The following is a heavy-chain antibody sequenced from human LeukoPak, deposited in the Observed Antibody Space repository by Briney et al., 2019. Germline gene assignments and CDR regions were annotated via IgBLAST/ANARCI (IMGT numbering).Heavy chain of an antibody. V-gene: IGHV3-21*01. D-gene: IGHD3-22*01. CDR2: ISGSSSYI. CDR1: GFTFSSYS. J-gene: IGHJ4*02. Sequence: PGGSLRLSCAASGFTFSSYSMNWVRQAPGKGLEWVSSISGSSSYIYYADSVKGRFTISRDNAKNSLYLQMNSLRAEDTAVYYCARDTYYYDSSGTLRYWGQGTLVTVSS. CDR3: ARDTYYYDSSGTLRY.